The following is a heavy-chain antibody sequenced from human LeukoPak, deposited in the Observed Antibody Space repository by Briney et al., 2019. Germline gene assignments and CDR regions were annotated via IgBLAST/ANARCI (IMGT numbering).Heavy chain of an antibody. CDR2: ISSSSSYI. CDR1: GFTFSSYS. Sequence: GGSLRLSCAAPGFTFSSYSMNWVRQAPGKGLEWVSSISSSSSYIYYADSVKGRFTISRDNAKNSLYLQMNSLRAEDTAVYYCARDSYDSSGYYYWGQGTLVTVSS. V-gene: IGHV3-21*01. J-gene: IGHJ4*02. D-gene: IGHD3-22*01. CDR3: ARDSYDSSGYYY.